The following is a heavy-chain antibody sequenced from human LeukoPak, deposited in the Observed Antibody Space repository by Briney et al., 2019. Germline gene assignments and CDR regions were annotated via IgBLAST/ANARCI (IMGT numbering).Heavy chain of an antibody. J-gene: IGHJ4*02. Sequence: GGSLRLSCAASGLSFGSYAMNWVRQAPGKGLEWVTAISGGGGSTSYADSVKGRFTISRDNSKNTLYLQMNSLRAEDTAVFYCARAIVGATTRSFDYWGQGTLVTVSS. D-gene: IGHD1-26*01. CDR2: ISGGGGST. CDR3: ARAIVGATTRSFDY. CDR1: GLSFGSYA. V-gene: IGHV3-23*01.